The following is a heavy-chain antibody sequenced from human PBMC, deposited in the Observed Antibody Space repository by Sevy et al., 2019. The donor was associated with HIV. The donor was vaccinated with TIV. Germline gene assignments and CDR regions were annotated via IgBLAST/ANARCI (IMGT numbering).Heavy chain of an antibody. CDR1: GDSINNYY. CDR2: IYVSGSP. J-gene: IGHJ4*02. D-gene: IGHD4-17*01. Sequence: SETLSLTCSVSGDSINNYYWNWIRLSAGKGLEWVGRIYVSGSPNYSPSLQSRVTMSVDTSKNQLSLRLTSVTAADTAIYYCARAIGDYVFHYWGQGTLVTVSS. CDR3: ARAIGDYVFHY. V-gene: IGHV4-4*07.